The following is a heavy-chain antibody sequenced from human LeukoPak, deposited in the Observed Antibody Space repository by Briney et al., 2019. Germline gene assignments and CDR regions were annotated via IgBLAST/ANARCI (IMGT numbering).Heavy chain of an antibody. V-gene: IGHV3-7*01. CDR2: IKQDGSEK. Sequence: GVSLRLSCAASGFTFSSYWMSWVRQAPGKGLEWVANIKQDGSEKYYVDSVKGRFTISRDNAKNSLYLQMNSLRAEDTAVYYCARNRPNYGDYYGMDVWGQGTTVTVSS. J-gene: IGHJ6*02. CDR3: ARNRPNYGDYYGMDV. D-gene: IGHD4-17*01. CDR1: GFTFSSYW.